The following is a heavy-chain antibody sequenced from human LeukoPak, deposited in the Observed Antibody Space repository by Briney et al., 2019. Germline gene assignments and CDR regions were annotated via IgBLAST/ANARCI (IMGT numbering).Heavy chain of an antibody. CDR3: ARAGWDLLPPYYYYGLDV. V-gene: IGHV3-74*01. CDR1: GFTFNTYW. D-gene: IGHD2-15*01. CDR2: INSEGSSV. Sequence: GGSLRLSCAASGFTFNTYWMHWVRQAPGKGLVWLSRINSEGSSVSYADSVKGRITISRDNAKNTLYLQMSSLREEDTAVYFCARAGWDLLPPYYYYGLDVWGQGTTVTVSS. J-gene: IGHJ6*02.